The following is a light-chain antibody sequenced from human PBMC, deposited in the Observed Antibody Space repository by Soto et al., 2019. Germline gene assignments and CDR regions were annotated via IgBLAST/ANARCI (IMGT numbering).Light chain of an antibody. J-gene: IGKJ4*01. Sequence: EIVMTQSPATLSVSPGERATLSCRASQSVSSNLAWYQQKPGQAPRLLIYGASTRATGIPARFSGSGSGTEFTLTISSLQSEDFAVYFCQQYINWPLTFGGGTRVETK. CDR1: QSVSSN. CDR3: QQYINWPLT. V-gene: IGKV3-15*01. CDR2: GAS.